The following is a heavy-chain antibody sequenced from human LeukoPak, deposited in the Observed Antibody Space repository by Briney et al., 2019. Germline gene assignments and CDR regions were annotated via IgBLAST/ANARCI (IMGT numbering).Heavy chain of an antibody. CDR2: IIPILGIS. J-gene: IGHJ3*02. CDR3: ARSGITMVRGVIIPNAFDI. V-gene: IGHV1-69*10. Sequence: SVKVSCKASGGTFSSYAISWVRQAPGQGLEWMGRIIPILGISNYAQKFQGRVTITADKSTSTAYMELSSLRSEDTAVYYCARSGITMVRGVIIPNAFDIWGQGTMVTASS. D-gene: IGHD3-10*01. CDR1: GGTFSSYA.